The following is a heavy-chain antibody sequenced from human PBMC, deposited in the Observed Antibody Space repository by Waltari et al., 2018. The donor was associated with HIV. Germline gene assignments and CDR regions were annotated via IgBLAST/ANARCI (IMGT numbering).Heavy chain of an antibody. CDR2: IIITAYGATT. D-gene: IGHD4-4*01. CDR1: GFSLSDYA. Sequence: EVQLVESAGGWVQPGRSLSRTCRKFGFSLSDYAVTWFGRTPGKGLEWVGCIIITAYGATTKYAPSVKGRFTISRDDSKSIAYLQMNSLKTEDTGVYDCARDWDYSNSYFYDGMDVWGQGTTVTVSS. CDR3: ARDWDYSNSYFYDGMDV. V-gene: IGHV3-49*03. J-gene: IGHJ6*02.